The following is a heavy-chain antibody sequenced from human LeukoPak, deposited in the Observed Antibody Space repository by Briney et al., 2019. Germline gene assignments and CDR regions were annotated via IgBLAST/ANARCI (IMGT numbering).Heavy chain of an antibody. V-gene: IGHV3-23*01. CDR3: ARRFCNGARCWGGFDY. CDR2: ISGRGTTK. Sequence: GGSLRLSCAASGFIFNNYAMTWVRQVPGKGLEWVASISGRGTTKYYGDSVKGRFTISGDNVTKTMFLQMSSLRGEDSAIYFCARRFCNGARCWGGFDYWGPGTLVTVS. D-gene: IGHD3-3*01. CDR1: GFIFNNYA. J-gene: IGHJ4*01.